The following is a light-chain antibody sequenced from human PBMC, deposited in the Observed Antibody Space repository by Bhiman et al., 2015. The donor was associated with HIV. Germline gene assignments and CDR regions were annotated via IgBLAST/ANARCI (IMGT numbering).Light chain of an antibody. CDR2: YDN. CDR3: QLWDNSSDHPLV. J-gene: IGLJ1*01. V-gene: IGLV3-21*04. Sequence: SYELTQPPSVSVAPGKTARITCGGNNIGSKSVHWYQQKPGQAPVMVIYYDNDRPSGIPERFSGSNSGNTATLTISRVEAGDEADYYCQLWDNSSDHPLVFGTGTKVTV. CDR1: NIGSKS.